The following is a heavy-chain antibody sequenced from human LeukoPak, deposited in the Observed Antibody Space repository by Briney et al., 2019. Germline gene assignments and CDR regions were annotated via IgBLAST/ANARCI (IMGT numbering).Heavy chain of an antibody. D-gene: IGHD3-10*01. CDR1: GGSISNGVHY. V-gene: IGHV4-31*03. J-gene: IGHJ5*02. Sequence: SQTLSLTCTVSGGSISNGVHYWSWIRQHPGKGLEWIGNIYYSGSTYYNPSLKSRVTISVDTSKNQFSLKLSSVTAADTAVYYCARRSFAGNWFDPWGQGTLVTVSS. CDR2: IYYSGST. CDR3: ARRSFAGNWFDP.